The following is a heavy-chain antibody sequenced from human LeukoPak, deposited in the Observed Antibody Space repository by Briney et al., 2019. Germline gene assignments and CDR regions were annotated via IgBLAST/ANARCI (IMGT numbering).Heavy chain of an antibody. D-gene: IGHD6-13*01. J-gene: IGHJ4*02. Sequence: ASVKVSCKASGGTFSSYAISWVRQAPGQGLEWMGRIIPILGIANYAQEFQGRVTITADKSTSTAYMELSSLRSEDTAVYYCARQQLVIDYFDYWGQGTLVTVSS. CDR3: ARQQLVIDYFDY. V-gene: IGHV1-69*04. CDR1: GGTFSSYA. CDR2: IIPILGIA.